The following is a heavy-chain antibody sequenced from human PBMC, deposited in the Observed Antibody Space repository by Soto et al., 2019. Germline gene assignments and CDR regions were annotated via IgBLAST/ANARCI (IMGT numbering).Heavy chain of an antibody. D-gene: IGHD4-17*01. CDR1: GFSLSNYA. Sequence: GSLSHCGAPAGFSLSNYAMTWVRQAREKGLEWVSYISHKSSAIYHADSVKGRFTISRDNAKNSLYLQMNSLSDEDTAVYYCERDPYSSTTVAIVDYWGRGTMVTVSS. CDR2: ISHKSSAI. J-gene: IGHJ4*02. V-gene: IGHV3-48*02. CDR3: ERDPYSSTTVAIVDY.